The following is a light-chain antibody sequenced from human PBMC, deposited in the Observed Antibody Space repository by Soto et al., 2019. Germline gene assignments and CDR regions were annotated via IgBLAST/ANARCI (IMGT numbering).Light chain of an antibody. J-gene: IGKJ4*01. V-gene: IGKV1-5*03. CDR3: PPYDNYPIP. CDR2: KAS. Sequence: DSQMTQYPSTLSAPIGDRVTITCRAGQSISSWLAWYQQKPGKAPKLLISKASTLQSGVPPRFSGSGSGTEFALTISSLQPDDFATYYCPPYDNYPIPLGGGTNLDIK. CDR1: QSISSW.